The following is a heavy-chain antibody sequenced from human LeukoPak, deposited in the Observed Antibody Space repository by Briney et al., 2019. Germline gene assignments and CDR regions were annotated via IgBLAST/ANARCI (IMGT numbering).Heavy chain of an antibody. CDR3: AGYYDSSGIVDY. Sequence: KPSETLSLTCAVSGYSISSGYYWGWIRQPPGKGLEWIGSIYHSGSTYYNPSLKSRVTISVDTSKNQFSLKLSSVTAADTAVYYCAGYYDSSGIVDYWGQGTLVTVSS. CDR1: GYSISSGYY. D-gene: IGHD3-22*01. J-gene: IGHJ4*02. V-gene: IGHV4-38-2*01. CDR2: IYHSGST.